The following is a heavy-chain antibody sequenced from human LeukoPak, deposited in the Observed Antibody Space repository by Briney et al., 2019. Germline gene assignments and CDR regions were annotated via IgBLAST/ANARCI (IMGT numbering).Heavy chain of an antibody. CDR1: GYTFTGYY. CDR2: INPNSGGT. V-gene: IGHV1-2*02. J-gene: IGHJ5*02. Sequence: ASVKVSCKASGYTFTGYYMHWVRQAPGQGLEWMGWINPNSGGTNYAQKFQGRVTMTRDTSISTAYMELSRLRSDDTAVYYCAREGCSTSNCHVIGDDKWFDPWGRGTLVTVSS. D-gene: IGHD2-2*01. CDR3: AREGCSTSNCHVIGDDKWFDP.